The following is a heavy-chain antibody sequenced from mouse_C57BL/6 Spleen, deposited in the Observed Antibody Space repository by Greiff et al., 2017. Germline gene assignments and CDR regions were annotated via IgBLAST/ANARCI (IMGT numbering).Heavy chain of an antibody. J-gene: IGHJ2*01. CDR1: GYTFTDYE. V-gene: IGHV1-15*01. CDR3: TGPFYYFDY. CDR2: IDPETGGT. Sequence: QVKLMESGAELVRPGASVTLSCKASGYTFTDYEMHWVKQTPVHGLEWIGAIDPETGGTAYNQKFKGKAILTADKSSSTAYMELRSLTSEDSAVYYCTGPFYYFDYWGQGTTLTVSS.